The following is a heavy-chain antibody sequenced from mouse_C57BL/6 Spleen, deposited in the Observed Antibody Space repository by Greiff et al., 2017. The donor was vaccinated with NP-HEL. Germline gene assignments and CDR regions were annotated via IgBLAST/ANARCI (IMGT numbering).Heavy chain of an antibody. CDR1: GFSFNTYA. V-gene: IGHV10-1*01. CDR2: IRSKSNNYAT. J-gene: IGHJ2*01. CDR3: VRDYAPYYFDY. D-gene: IGHD1-1*02. Sequence: EVKLVESGGGLVQPKGSLKLSCAASGFSFNTYAMTWVRQAPGKGLEWVARIRSKSNNYATYYADSVKDRFTISRDDSESMLYLQMNNLKTEDTAMYYCVRDYAPYYFDYWGQGTTLTVSS.